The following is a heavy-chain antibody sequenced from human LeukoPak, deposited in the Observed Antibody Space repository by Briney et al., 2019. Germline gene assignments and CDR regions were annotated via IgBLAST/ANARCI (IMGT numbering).Heavy chain of an antibody. CDR2: IIPILGIA. V-gene: IGHV1-69*04. CDR1: GGTFSSYA. Sequence: SVKVSCKASGGTFSSYAISWVRQAPGQGLEWMGRIIPILGIANYAQKFQGRVTITADKSTSTAYMELSSLRSEDTAVYYCASGGNSSRWFDPWGQGTLVTVSS. D-gene: IGHD4-23*01. J-gene: IGHJ5*02. CDR3: ASGGNSSRWFDP.